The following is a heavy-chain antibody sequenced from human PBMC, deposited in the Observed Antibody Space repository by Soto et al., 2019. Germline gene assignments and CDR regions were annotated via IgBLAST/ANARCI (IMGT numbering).Heavy chain of an antibody. V-gene: IGHV3-11*06. Sequence: GGSLRLSCAASGFTFSDYYMSWIRQAPGKGLEWVSYISSSSSYTNYADSVKGRFTISRDNAKNSLYLQMNSLRAEDTAVYYCARSRVPAYCGGDCYWNAFDIWGQGTMVTVSS. D-gene: IGHD2-21*02. CDR1: GFTFSDYY. J-gene: IGHJ3*02. CDR2: ISSSSSYT. CDR3: ARSRVPAYCGGDCYWNAFDI.